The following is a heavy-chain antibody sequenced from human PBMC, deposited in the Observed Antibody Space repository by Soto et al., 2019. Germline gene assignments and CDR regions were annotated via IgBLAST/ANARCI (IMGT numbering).Heavy chain of an antibody. D-gene: IGHD1-26*01. Sequence: SETLSLTCAVYGGSFSGYYWSWIRQPPGKGLEWIGEINHSGSTNYNPSLKSRVTISVDTSKNHFSLRLSSVTAADTAVYYCAREGAGYNAEYFQHWGKGTMVTVSP. J-gene: IGHJ1*01. CDR2: INHSGST. CDR1: GGSFSGYY. V-gene: IGHV4-34*01. CDR3: AREGAGYNAEYFQH.